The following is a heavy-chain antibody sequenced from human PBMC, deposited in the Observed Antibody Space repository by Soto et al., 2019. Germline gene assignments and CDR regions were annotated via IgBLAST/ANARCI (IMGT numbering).Heavy chain of an antibody. CDR3: AKALVMCTSCYSPFDY. V-gene: IGHV3-30*18. CDR2: ISYDGSNK. CDR1: GFTFSSYG. D-gene: IGHD2-2*02. Sequence: QVQLVESGGGVVQPGRSLRLSCAASGFTFSSYGMHWVRQAPGKGLEWVAVISYDGSNKYYADSVKGRFTISRDNSKNTLYLQMNSLRAEDTAVYYCAKALVMCTSCYSPFDYWGQGTLVTVSS. J-gene: IGHJ4*02.